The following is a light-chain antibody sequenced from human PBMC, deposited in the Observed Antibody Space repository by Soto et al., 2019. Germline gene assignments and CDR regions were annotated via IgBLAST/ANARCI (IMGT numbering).Light chain of an antibody. CDR2: DNN. V-gene: IGLV1-51*01. CDR1: SSNIGNNF. J-gene: IGLJ2*01. CDR3: GTWDSSLSVGV. Sequence: QSVLTQPPSVSAAPGQTVTISCSGSSSNIGNNFVSWFQQLPGAAPKLLIYDNNNRPSGIPDRFSGSKSGTSATLGITGLQTGDEADYYCGTWDSSLSVGVFGGGTKLTVL.